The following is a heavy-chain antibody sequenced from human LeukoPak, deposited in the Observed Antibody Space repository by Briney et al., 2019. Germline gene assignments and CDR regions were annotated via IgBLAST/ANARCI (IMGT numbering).Heavy chain of an antibody. CDR1: GFPFSIYS. V-gene: IGHV3-21*01. J-gene: IGHJ4*02. CDR3: ARDPRFDY. Sequence: GGALGLSCAAPGFPFSIYSRNWVPQAPREGLGGVSSICSRSSYTYYTDSERGRFTISRDNAKNTLCLQMNSLRAEDTAVYYCARDPRFDYWGQGTMVTVSS. CDR2: ICSRSSYT.